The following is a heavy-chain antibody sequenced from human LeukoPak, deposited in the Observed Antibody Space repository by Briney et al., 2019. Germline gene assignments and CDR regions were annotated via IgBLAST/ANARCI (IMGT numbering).Heavy chain of an antibody. CDR1: GFTFSSYS. CDR2: SISSSSYI. CDR3: ARVGGFLEWLLPYYMDV. J-gene: IGHJ6*03. Sequence: GGSLRLSCAASGFTFSSYSMNWVRQAPGEGLEWVSSSISSSSYIYYADSVKGRFTISRDNAKNSLYLQMNSLRAEDTAVYYCARVGGFLEWLLPYYMDVWGKGTTVTVSS. D-gene: IGHD3-3*01. V-gene: IGHV3-21*01.